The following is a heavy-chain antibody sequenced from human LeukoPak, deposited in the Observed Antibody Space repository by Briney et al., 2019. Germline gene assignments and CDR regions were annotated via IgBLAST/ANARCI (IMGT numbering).Heavy chain of an antibody. D-gene: IGHD1-20*01. CDR2: IYYSGST. Sequence: SETLSLICTVSGGSISSYYWSWIRQPPGKGLEWIGYIYYSGSTNYNPSFKSRVTISVDTSKNQFSLKLSSVTAADTAVYYCARVPITGTTWYFDYWGQGTLVTVSS. V-gene: IGHV4-59*01. CDR3: ARVPITGTTWYFDY. J-gene: IGHJ4*02. CDR1: GGSISSYY.